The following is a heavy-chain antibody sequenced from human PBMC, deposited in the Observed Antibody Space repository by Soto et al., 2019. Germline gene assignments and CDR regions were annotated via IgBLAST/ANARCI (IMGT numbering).Heavy chain of an antibody. Sequence: TLSLTCAVYGGSFSGYYWSWIRQPPGKGLEWIGEINHSGSTNYNPSLKSRVTISVDTSKNQFSLKLSSVTAADTAVYYCARSMVYATALGYWGQGTLVTVSS. CDR1: GGSFSGYY. CDR3: ARSMVYATALGY. J-gene: IGHJ4*02. V-gene: IGHV4-34*01. CDR2: INHSGST. D-gene: IGHD2-8*01.